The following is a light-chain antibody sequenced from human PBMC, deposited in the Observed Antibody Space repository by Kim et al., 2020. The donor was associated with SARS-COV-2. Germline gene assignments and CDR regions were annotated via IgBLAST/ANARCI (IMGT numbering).Light chain of an antibody. CDR3: QQYASSPYT. J-gene: IGKJ2*01. V-gene: IGKV3-20*01. Sequence: EIVLTQSPGTLSLSPGERATLSCRASQSVSRSLLAWYQQKSGQTPRLLIFDASIRGTGIPDRFSGSGSGTDFALTISKVEPEDFAVYYCQQYASSPYTFGQGTKLEI. CDR1: QSVSRSL. CDR2: DAS.